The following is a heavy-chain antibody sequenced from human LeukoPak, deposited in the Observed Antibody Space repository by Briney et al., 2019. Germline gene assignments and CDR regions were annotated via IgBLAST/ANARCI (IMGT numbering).Heavy chain of an antibody. CDR1: GFTFSNYW. J-gene: IGHJ4*02. CDR2: INGEGERT. D-gene: IGHD1-26*01. Sequence: GGSLRLSCAASGFTFSNYWMHWVRQTPGKGLVWVSQINGEGERTPSVDYVKGRFTICRDNAKDTLYLQMNSLRAEDTAVYYCATGPTTGYWGQGTLVTVSS. V-gene: IGHV3-74*01. CDR3: ATGPTTGY.